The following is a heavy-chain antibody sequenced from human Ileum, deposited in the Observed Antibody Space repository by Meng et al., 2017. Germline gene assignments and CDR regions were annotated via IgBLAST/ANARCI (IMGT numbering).Heavy chain of an antibody. CDR3: ARAKCNWNDPMPG. V-gene: IGHV3-30*16. D-gene: IGHD1-20*01. CDR2: IGYDGGYK. CDR1: GFTFSTYA. J-gene: IGHJ4*02. Sequence: GGSLRLSCAASGFTFSTYAMYWVRQAPGKGLEGVAVIGYDGGYKYYADPVKGRFTIARENSQSTLYLQMNSLRAEDTAVYYCARAKCNWNDPMPGWGQGTLVTVSS.